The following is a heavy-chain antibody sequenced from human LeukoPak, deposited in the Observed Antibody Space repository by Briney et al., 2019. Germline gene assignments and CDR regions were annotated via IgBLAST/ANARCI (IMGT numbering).Heavy chain of an antibody. CDR1: GFTFSSYA. CDR2: ISYDGSNK. CDR3: ASDIVVVVAAKVFDY. J-gene: IGHJ4*02. D-gene: IGHD2-15*01. V-gene: IGHV3-30*04. Sequence: PGGCLRLSCAASGFTFSSYAMHWVRQAPGKGLEWVAVISYDGSNKYYADSVKGRFTISRDNSKNTLYLQMNSLRAEDTAVYYCASDIVVVVAAKVFDYWGQGTLVTVSS.